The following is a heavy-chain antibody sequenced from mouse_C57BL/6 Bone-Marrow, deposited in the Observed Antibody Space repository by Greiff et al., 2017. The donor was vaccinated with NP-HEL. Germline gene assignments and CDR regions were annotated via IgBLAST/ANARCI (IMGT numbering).Heavy chain of an antibody. CDR3: ARLTGTWAMDY. CDR2: INPYNGGT. CDR1: GYTFTDYY. J-gene: IGHJ4*01. D-gene: IGHD4-1*01. V-gene: IGHV1-19*01. Sequence: EVQLQESGPVLVKPGASVKMSCKASGYTFTDYYMNWVKQSHGKSLEWIGVINPYNGGTSYNQKFKGKATLTVDKSSSTAYMELNSLTSEDSAVYYCARLTGTWAMDYWGQGTSVTVSS.